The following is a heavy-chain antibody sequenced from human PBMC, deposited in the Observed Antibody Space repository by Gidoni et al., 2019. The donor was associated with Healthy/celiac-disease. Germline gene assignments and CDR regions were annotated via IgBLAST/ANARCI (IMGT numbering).Heavy chain of an antibody. CDR2: IYHSGST. V-gene: IGHV4-4*02. CDR3: ARENRLYGDPQGDAFDI. D-gene: IGHD4-17*01. CDR1: GGPISSSNW. Sequence: QVQLQASGPGLVKPSGTLSLTCAVSGGPISSSNWWSWVRQPPGKGLEWIGEIYHSGSTNYNPSLKSRVTISVDKSKNQFSLKLSSVTAADTAVYYCARENRLYGDPQGDAFDIWGQGTMVTVSS. J-gene: IGHJ3*02.